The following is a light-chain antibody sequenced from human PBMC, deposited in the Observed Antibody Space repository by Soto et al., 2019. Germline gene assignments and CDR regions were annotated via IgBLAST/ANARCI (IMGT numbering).Light chain of an antibody. J-gene: IGKJ1*01. CDR3: LQGTHWPWT. V-gene: IGKV2-30*01. CDR1: QSLVDSDGNTY. CDR2: KVS. Sequence: EVVVTQSPLALPVTLGQPASISCRSTQSLVDSDGNTYLTWLQQRPGQSPRRLIYKVSNRDSGVPDRFSGSWSGTDFALKISGVEAEDVGVYYCLQGTHWPWTLGQGTQVEI.